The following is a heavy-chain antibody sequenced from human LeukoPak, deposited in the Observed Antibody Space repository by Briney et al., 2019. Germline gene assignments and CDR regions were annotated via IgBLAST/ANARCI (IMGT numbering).Heavy chain of an antibody. V-gene: IGHV4-38-2*02. CDR2: ICHSGST. D-gene: IGHD2-21*01. J-gene: IGHJ4*02. Sequence: PSETLSLTCFVSGYSTSSDYCWGWNRQPPGRGLEWIGSICHSGSTYYKPSPKSRVTISADTAKNQFSLKVTSVTAADTAVYYCARERSSVVDHGIDYWGQGFLVTVSS. CDR3: ARERSSVVDHGIDY. CDR1: GYSTSSDYC.